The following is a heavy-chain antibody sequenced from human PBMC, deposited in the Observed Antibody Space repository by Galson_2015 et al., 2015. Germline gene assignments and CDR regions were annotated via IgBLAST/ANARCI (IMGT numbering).Heavy chain of an antibody. CDR2: ITSSSSYI. J-gene: IGHJ4*02. Sequence: SLRLSCAASGFTLSGYSMSWVRQAPGKGLEWISSITSSSSYIYYADSVRGRFTISRDNAKNSLYLQMNSLRAEDTAVYYCARVRAGATTVDYWGQGTLVPVSS. CDR1: GFTLSGYS. CDR3: ARVRAGATTVDY. V-gene: IGHV3-21*01. D-gene: IGHD1-26*01.